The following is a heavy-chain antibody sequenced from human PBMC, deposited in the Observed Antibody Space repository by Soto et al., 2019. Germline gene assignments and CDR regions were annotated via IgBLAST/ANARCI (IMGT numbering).Heavy chain of an antibody. CDR2: IKNKLDGETT. V-gene: IGHV3-15*07. Sequence: EVQLVESGGGLVKPGGSLRLSCAASGFTFSNAWMNWVRQAPGKGLEWVGHIKNKLDGETTDYAAPVKGRFTISRDDLKNTLYLQMNSLRIDDTAVYYCTTDVWPRLRGDLWGQGSLVTVSS. D-gene: IGHD3-16*01. J-gene: IGHJ4*02. CDR3: TTDVWPRLRGDL. CDR1: GFTFSNAW.